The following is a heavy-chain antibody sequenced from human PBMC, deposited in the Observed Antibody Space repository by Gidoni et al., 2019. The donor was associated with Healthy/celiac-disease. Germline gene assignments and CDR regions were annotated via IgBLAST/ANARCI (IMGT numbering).Heavy chain of an antibody. CDR3: ARDSKDSGSRSGYFDY. V-gene: IGHV3-53*01. J-gene: IGHJ4*02. Sequence: EVQLVESGGGLIQPGGYLRLTCAASGFTVSSNYMSWVRQAPGKGLEWGSVIYSGGSTYYADSVKGRFTISRDNSKNTLYLQMNSLRAEDTAVYYCARDSKDSGSRSGYFDYWGQGTLVTVSS. CDR2: IYSGGST. D-gene: IGHD1-26*01. CDR1: GFTVSSNY.